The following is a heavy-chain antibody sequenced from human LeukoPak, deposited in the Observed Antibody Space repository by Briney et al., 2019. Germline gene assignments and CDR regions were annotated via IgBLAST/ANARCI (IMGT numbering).Heavy chain of an antibody. Sequence: GGSLRLSCSASGFTFSNYWMSWVRQAPGKGLEWVANIKQDGSEKYYVDSVKGRFTISRDNAKNSLYLQMNSLRAEDTAVYYCAREIRSYCSSTSCLNWFDPWGQGTLVTVSS. V-gene: IGHV3-7*01. CDR1: GFTFSNYW. J-gene: IGHJ5*02. CDR3: AREIRSYCSSTSCLNWFDP. D-gene: IGHD2-2*01. CDR2: IKQDGSEK.